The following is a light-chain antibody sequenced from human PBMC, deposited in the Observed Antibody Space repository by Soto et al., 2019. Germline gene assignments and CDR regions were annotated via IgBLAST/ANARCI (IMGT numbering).Light chain of an antibody. CDR3: CSYAGSSTWV. Sequence: QSALTQPASVSGSPGQSITISCTGTSSDVGSYNFVSWYQQHPGKAPKLMIYEGSKRPSGVSNRFSGSMSGNTASLTIAGLQAEDEADYYCCSYAGSSTWVFGTGIKLTV. V-gene: IGLV2-23*01. CDR1: SSDVGSYNF. CDR2: EGS. J-gene: IGLJ1*01.